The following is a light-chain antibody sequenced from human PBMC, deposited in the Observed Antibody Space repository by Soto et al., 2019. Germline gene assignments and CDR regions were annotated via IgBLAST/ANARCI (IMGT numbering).Light chain of an antibody. Sequence: EIVLTQSPATLSLSPGERATLSCRASQSVSSYLAWYQQKPGQAPRLLIYDASNRATGIPARFSGSGSGTGFPLTLRSLEPEDFAVFYCQPRSNWPRLPFGGGTQVEIK. CDR1: QSVSSY. CDR2: DAS. V-gene: IGKV3-11*01. CDR3: QPRSNWPRLP. J-gene: IGKJ4*01.